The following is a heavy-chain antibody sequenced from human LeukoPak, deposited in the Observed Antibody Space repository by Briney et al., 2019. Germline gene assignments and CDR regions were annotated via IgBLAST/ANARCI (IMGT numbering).Heavy chain of an antibody. Sequence: PSETLSLTCTVSGGSISSGDYYWSWIRQPPGKGLEWIGCIYYNGRTYYNPSLESRLTISVDTSKNQFSLKLNSVTAADTAVYYCASQYYYDSSGYSSSDYWGQGTLVTVSS. J-gene: IGHJ4*02. CDR1: GGSISSGDYY. D-gene: IGHD3-22*01. CDR2: IYYNGRT. V-gene: IGHV4-30-4*01. CDR3: ASQYYYDSSGYSSSDY.